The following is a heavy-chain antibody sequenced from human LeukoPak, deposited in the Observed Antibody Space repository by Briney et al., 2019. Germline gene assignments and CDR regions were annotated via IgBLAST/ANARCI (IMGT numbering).Heavy chain of an antibody. CDR3: AKFVSASLEWLLSGDY. CDR1: GFIYRRYA. CDR2: NSGSGGST. D-gene: IGHD3-3*01. Sequence: GGSLRLFCAASGFIYRRYAMSGVSQASGKGLEGVSDNSGSGGSTYYADAVRGRFTISRDNSKNKLYLQMNSLRDEDTAVYYCAKFVSASLEWLLSGDYWGQGTLVTVSS. V-gene: IGHV3-23*01. J-gene: IGHJ4*02.